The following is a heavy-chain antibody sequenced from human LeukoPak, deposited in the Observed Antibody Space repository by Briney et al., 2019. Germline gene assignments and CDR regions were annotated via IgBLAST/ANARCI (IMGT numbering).Heavy chain of an antibody. D-gene: IGHD5-18*01. Sequence: SETLSLTCTVSGGSISSYYWSWIRQPPGKGLEWIGYIYYSGSTNYNPSLTSRVTISVDTSKNQFSLKLSSVTAADTAVYYCARQKNPEGGYSSVTDAFDIRGQGTMVTVSS. CDR1: GGSISSYY. CDR3: ARQKNPEGGYSSVTDAFDI. J-gene: IGHJ3*02. CDR2: IYYSGST. V-gene: IGHV4-59*08.